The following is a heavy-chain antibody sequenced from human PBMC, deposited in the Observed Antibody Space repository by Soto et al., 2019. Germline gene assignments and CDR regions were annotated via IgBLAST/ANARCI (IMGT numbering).Heavy chain of an antibody. J-gene: IGHJ4*02. CDR2: TYYRSKWYN. Sequence: SQTLSLTCAIPGDSVSSNSAAWNWIRQSPSRGLEWLGRTYYRSKWYNDYAVSVKSRITINPDTSKNQFSLQLNSVTPEDTAVYYCARDGPIAAAGTWVGYFDYWGQGTLVTVSS. V-gene: IGHV6-1*01. CDR3: ARDGPIAAAGTWVGYFDY. CDR1: GDSVSSNSAA. D-gene: IGHD6-13*01.